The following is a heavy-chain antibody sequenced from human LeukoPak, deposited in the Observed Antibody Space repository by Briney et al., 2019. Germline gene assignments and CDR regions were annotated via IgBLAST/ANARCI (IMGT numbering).Heavy chain of an antibody. CDR3: TTVARGSGSYPFDY. Sequence: GGSLRLSCAASGFTFSNAWMSWVRQAPGKGLEWVGRIKSKTDGGTTDYAAPVKGGFTISRDDSKNTLYLQMNSLKTEDTAVYYCTTVARGSGSYPFDYWGQGTLVTVSS. CDR1: GFTFSNAW. D-gene: IGHD3-10*01. J-gene: IGHJ4*02. V-gene: IGHV3-15*01. CDR2: IKSKTDGGTT.